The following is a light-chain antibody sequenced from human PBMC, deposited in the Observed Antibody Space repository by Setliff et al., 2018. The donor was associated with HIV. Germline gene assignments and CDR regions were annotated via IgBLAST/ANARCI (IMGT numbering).Light chain of an antibody. CDR1: QSVSSY. Sequence: EIVLTPSPATLSLSPGERATLSCRASQSVSSYLAWYQQKPGQAPRLLIYDASNRATGIPARFSGSGSGTDFTLTISSLEPEDFAVYYCQQRSNWLTVGGGTKVDSK. J-gene: IGKJ4*01. CDR3: QQRSNWLT. V-gene: IGKV3-11*01. CDR2: DAS.